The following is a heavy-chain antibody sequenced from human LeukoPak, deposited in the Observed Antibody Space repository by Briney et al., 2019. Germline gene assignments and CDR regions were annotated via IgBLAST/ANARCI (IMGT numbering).Heavy chain of an antibody. D-gene: IGHD5-18*01. CDR3: ARDVEMATPPSYGYYGMDV. CDR2: IYYSGST. J-gene: IGHJ6*02. Sequence: SETLSLTCTVSGGSISSGGYYWSRIPQHPGQGLEWIGYIYYSGSTYYNPPLKSRVTISVHTSKTQFSLELSSVTAADRGVYYCARDVEMATPPSYGYYGMDVWGQGTTVTVSS. CDR1: GGSISSGGYY. V-gene: IGHV4-31*03.